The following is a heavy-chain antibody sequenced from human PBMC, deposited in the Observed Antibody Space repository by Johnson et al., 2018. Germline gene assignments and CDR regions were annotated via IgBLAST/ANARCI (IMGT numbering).Heavy chain of an antibody. CDR2: ISRGGGTV. J-gene: IGHJ6*03. V-gene: IGHV3-11*01. CDR1: GFTFSDYY. Sequence: QVQLVESGGGLVKPGGSLRLSCTASGFTFSDYYMTWIRQAPGKGLEWVSYISRGGGTVYSADSVKGRFTVSRDNADNSLYLQMNNLRDEDAAVYYCARDGSLNSRHYCMDVWGTVTTVTVAS. D-gene: IGHD1-26*01. CDR3: ARDGSLNSRHYCMDV.